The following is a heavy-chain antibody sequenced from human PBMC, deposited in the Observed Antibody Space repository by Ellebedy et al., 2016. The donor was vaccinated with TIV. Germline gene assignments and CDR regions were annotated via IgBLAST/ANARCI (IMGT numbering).Heavy chain of an antibody. V-gene: IGHV3-33*08. Sequence: GESLKISCAASGFTFSRYAMHCVRQAPGKGLEWVSFIWHDGSNKQYVDSVKGRFTISRDNSKNTLYVQMNSLRAEDTAVYYCARSPQHFYYFDYWGQGTLVTVSS. CDR3: ARSPQHFYYFDY. D-gene: IGHD3-3*02. CDR2: IWHDGSNK. J-gene: IGHJ4*02. CDR1: GFTFSRYA.